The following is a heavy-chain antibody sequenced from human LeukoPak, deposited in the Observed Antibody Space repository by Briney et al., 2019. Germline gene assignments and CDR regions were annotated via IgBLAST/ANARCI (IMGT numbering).Heavy chain of an antibody. D-gene: IGHD1-26*01. V-gene: IGHV3-33*06. CDR2: IWYDGSNK. CDR3: AKDYGEGSWTFDI. J-gene: IGHJ3*02. Sequence: GGSLRLSCAASGFTFSSYAMSWVRQAPGKGLEWVAVIWYDGSNKYYADSVKGRFTISRDNSKNTLYLQMNSLRAEDTAVYYCAKDYGEGSWTFDIWGQGTMVTVSS. CDR1: GFTFSSYA.